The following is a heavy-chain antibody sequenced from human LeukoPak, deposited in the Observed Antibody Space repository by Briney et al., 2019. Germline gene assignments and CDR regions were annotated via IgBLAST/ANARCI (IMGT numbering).Heavy chain of an antibody. J-gene: IGHJ4*02. CDR3: AKATRPLGAFDF. Sequence: GGSLRLSCAASGFTFKNYAMSWVRQAPGKGLEWVSGISDSGDSTYYADSVKGRFTISRESSTSMLLLLMNSLRGEDTAMYYCAKATRPLGAFDFWGQGTLVTVSS. D-gene: IGHD1-26*01. CDR2: ISDSGDST. V-gene: IGHV3-23*01. CDR1: GFTFKNYA.